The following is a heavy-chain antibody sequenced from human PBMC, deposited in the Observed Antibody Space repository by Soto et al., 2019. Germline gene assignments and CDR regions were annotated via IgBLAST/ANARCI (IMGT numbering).Heavy chain of an antibody. CDR2: IYYSGST. CDR1: GGSISSYC. D-gene: IGHD3-16*01. J-gene: IGHJ4*02. Sequence: LSLTCTVSGGSISSYCWSWIRQPPGKGLEWIGYIYYSGSTNYNPSLKSRVTISVDTSRNQFTLKLSAVTAADTAVYYCARHSFGYDPYYFDYRGQGTLVTVPS. V-gene: IGHV4-59*08. CDR3: ARHSFGYDPYYFDY.